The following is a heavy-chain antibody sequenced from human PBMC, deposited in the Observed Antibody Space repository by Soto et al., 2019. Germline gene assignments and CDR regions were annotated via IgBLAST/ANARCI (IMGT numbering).Heavy chain of an antibody. Sequence: ASVKVSCKASGYTFTGYYMHWVRQAPGQGLEWIGWINPYSGGAKYAQKFQDRVTMTRDTSISTAYMELSRLRSDDTAVYYCARPRTGFWSGYYFYYFDYWGKGTLVTVSS. CDR3: ARPRTGFWSGYYFYYFDY. CDR1: GYTFTGYY. V-gene: IGHV1-2*02. J-gene: IGHJ4*02. CDR2: INPYSGGA. D-gene: IGHD3-3*01.